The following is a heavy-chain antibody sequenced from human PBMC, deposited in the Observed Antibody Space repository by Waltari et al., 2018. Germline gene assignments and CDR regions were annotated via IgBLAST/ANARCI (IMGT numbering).Heavy chain of an antibody. Sequence: QVHLVESGGGVVQPGKSLRVSCVASGFIVRDYAMHWVRQHPGQGLHWVALISYDGVDKWYADSLKGRFTISRDNSKSTLYLQIDSLRSEDTAVYYCARDYNSLVDYWGQGILVTVSS. V-gene: IGHV3-30*01. CDR1: GFIVRDYA. CDR3: ARDYNSLVDY. J-gene: IGHJ4*02. CDR2: ISYDGVDK. D-gene: IGHD1-1*01.